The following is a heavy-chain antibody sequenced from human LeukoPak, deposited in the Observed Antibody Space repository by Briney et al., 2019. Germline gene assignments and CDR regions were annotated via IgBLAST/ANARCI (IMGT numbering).Heavy chain of an antibody. D-gene: IGHD3-3*01. CDR1: GGSISSYY. Sequence: SETLSLTCTVSGGSISSYYWSWIRQPPGKGLEWIGYIYYSGSTNYNPSLKSRVTISVDTSKNQFSLKLSSVTAADTAVYYCARGNYDFWSGYYSQPYYYGMDVWGQGTTVTVSS. J-gene: IGHJ6*02. V-gene: IGHV4-59*12. CDR2: IYYSGST. CDR3: ARGNYDFWSGYYSQPYYYGMDV.